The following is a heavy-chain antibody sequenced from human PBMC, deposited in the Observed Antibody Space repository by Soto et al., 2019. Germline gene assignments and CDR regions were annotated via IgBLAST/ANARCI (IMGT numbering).Heavy chain of an antibody. CDR2: INPNSGGT. V-gene: IGHV1-2*04. CDR3: ARVGEEVSASGFDY. J-gene: IGHJ4*02. D-gene: IGHD3-10*01. CDR1: GYTFTGYY. Sequence: ASVKVSCKASGYTFTGYYMHWVRQAPGQGLEWMGWINPNSGGTNYAQKFQSWVTMTRDTSISTAYMELSRLRSDDTAVYYCARVGEEVSASGFDYWGQGTLVTVSS.